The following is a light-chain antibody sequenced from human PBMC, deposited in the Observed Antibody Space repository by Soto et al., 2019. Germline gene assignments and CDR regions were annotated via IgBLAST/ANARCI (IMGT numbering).Light chain of an antibody. CDR2: AAS. CDR3: QQFNSYPRT. Sequence: DVLLTQSPSSLSASVGDRVTITCRASHGISAYVNWYQQKPGKAPQLLIFAASTLQHGVPSRFSGSGSGTDFTLAISSLQPEDFATYYCQQFNSYPRTFGQGTKVDIK. V-gene: IGKV1-9*01. CDR1: HGISAY. J-gene: IGKJ1*01.